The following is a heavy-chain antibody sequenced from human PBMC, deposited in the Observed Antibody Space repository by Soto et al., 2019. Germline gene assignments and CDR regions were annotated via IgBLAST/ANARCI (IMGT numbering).Heavy chain of an antibody. CDR2: ISAYNGNT. J-gene: IGHJ5*02. CDR1: GYTFTSYG. V-gene: IGHV1-18*01. D-gene: IGHD3-3*01. CDR3: AKAGTIFGVVMNNWFDP. Sequence: ASVKVSCKASGYTFTSYGISWVRQAPGQGLEWMGWISAYNGNTNYAQKLQGRVTMTTDTSTSTAYMELRSLRSDDTAVYYCAKAGTIFGVVMNNWFDPWGQGTLVTVSS.